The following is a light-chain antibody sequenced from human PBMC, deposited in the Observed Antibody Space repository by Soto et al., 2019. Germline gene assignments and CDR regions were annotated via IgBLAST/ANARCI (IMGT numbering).Light chain of an antibody. Sequence: DIPMTQSPSTLSASVGDRVTITCRASQSISSWLAWYQQKPEKAPKVLIYDASSLESGVPSRFSGSGSGTEFTVTISSLQPDDFATYYCQQYNSYPRTFGQGTKVEIK. V-gene: IGKV1-5*01. CDR2: DAS. CDR1: QSISSW. J-gene: IGKJ1*01. CDR3: QQYNSYPRT.